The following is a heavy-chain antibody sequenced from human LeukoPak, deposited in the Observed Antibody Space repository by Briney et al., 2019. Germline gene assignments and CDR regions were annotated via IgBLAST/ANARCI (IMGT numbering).Heavy chain of an antibody. Sequence: ASVKVSCKASGYTFTGYYMHWVRQAPGQGLEWMGWIIPNSGGTNYAQKFQGRVTMTRDTSISTAYMEPSRLRSDDTAVYYCARDRSNYAGSYFFDYWGQGSLVTVSS. CDR2: IIPNSGGT. D-gene: IGHD4-11*01. V-gene: IGHV1-2*02. CDR3: ARDRSNYAGSYFFDY. CDR1: GYTFTGYY. J-gene: IGHJ4*02.